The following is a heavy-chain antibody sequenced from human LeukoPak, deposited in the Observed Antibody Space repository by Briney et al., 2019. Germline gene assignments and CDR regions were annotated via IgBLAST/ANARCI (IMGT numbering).Heavy chain of an antibody. V-gene: IGHV4-61*02. D-gene: IGHD6-19*01. Sequence: NPSESLSLTCTVSGGSISSGSNYWSWIRQPAGKGLEWIGRIYTSGSTNYNPSLKSRVTISIDTSKNQFSLKLSSVTAADTAVYYCARETLAVSIDYWGQGTLVTVSS. CDR1: GGSISSGSNY. J-gene: IGHJ4*02. CDR3: ARETLAVSIDY. CDR2: IYTSGST.